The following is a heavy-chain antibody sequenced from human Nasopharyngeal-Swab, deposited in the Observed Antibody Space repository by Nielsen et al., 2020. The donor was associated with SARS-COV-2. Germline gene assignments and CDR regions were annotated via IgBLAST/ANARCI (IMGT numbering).Heavy chain of an antibody. J-gene: IGHJ4*02. CDR2: FDPEDGET. V-gene: IGHV1-24*01. CDR1: GYTLTELS. CDR3: ATDYALGGATTVDY. Sequence: SVHVSCKVSGYTLTELSMHWVRQAPGKGLEWMGGFDPEDGETIYAQKFQGRVTMTEDTSTDTAYMELSSLRSEDTAVYYCATDYALGGATTVDYWGQGTLVTVSS. D-gene: IGHD1-26*01.